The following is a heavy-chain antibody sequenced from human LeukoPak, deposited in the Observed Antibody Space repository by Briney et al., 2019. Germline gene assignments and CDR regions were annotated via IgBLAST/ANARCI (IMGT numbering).Heavy chain of an antibody. CDR1: GYTFTSYG. CDR2: ISVDNGNT. CDR3: AREMVEGSWYRAFDI. V-gene: IGHV1-18*01. Sequence: GASVKVSCKASGYTFTSYGISWVRQAPGQGLEWMGWISVDNGNTNYAHKLQGRVTMTTDTSTSTPYMELRSLRSDDTAVYYCAREMVEGSWYRAFDIWGQGTMVTVSS. D-gene: IGHD6-13*01. J-gene: IGHJ3*02.